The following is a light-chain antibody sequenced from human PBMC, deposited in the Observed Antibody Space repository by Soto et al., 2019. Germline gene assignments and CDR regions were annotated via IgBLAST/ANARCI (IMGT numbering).Light chain of an antibody. CDR3: LQHNSYPHT. V-gene: IGKV1-17*01. Sequence: DLQMTQSPSSLSASVGDRVTITCRASQGIRNGLGWYQQKPGKAPKRLIYAASSLQSGVPSRFSGSGSGTEFTLTISSLQPEDFATYYCLQHNSYPHTFGQGTKLEIK. CDR1: QGIRNG. J-gene: IGKJ2*01. CDR2: AAS.